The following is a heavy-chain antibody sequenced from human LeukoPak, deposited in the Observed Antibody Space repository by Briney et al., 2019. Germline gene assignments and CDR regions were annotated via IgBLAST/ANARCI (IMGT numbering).Heavy chain of an antibody. CDR1: GGSISSSNW. D-gene: IGHD3-10*01. CDR3: ARSPYYYGSGSYSPLDY. CDR2: IYHSGST. V-gene: IGHV4-4*02. Sequence: PSETLSLTCAVSGGSISSSNWWSWVRQPPGKGLEWIGEIYHSGSTNYNPSLKSRVTISVDKSKNQFSLKLSSVTAADTAVYYCARSPYYYGSGSYSPLDYWGQGTLVTVSS. J-gene: IGHJ4*02.